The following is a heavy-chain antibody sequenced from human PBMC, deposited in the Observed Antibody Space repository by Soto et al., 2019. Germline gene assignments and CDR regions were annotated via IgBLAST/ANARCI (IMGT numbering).Heavy chain of an antibody. V-gene: IGHV3-23*01. Sequence: GGSLRISFAGSGVNLISHALGLGRPAPGKGLEWVSAISGSGGSTYYADSVKGRFTISRDNSKNTLYLQMNSLRAEDTAVYYCAKDRDSSGSIDYWGQGTLVTVSS. D-gene: IGHD6-19*01. J-gene: IGHJ4*02. CDR3: AKDRDSSGSIDY. CDR1: GVNLISHA. CDR2: ISGSGGST.